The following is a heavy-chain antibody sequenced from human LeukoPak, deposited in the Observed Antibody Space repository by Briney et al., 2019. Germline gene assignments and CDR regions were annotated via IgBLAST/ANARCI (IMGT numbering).Heavy chain of an antibody. Sequence: ASVKVSCKASGYTFTSYAMHWVRQAPGQRLEWMGWINAGNGNTKYSQKFQGRVTITRDTSASTAYMELSSLRSEDTAVYYCARGLAVAGLGYYYYYGMDVWGQGTTVTVSS. CDR3: ARGLAVAGLGYYYYYGMDV. CDR1: GYTFTSYA. CDR2: INAGNGNT. D-gene: IGHD6-19*01. V-gene: IGHV1-3*01. J-gene: IGHJ6*02.